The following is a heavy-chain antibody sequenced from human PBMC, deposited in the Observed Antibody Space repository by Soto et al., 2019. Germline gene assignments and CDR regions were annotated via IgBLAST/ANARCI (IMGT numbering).Heavy chain of an antibody. CDR2: IIPIYGTT. V-gene: IGHV1-69*13. CDR1: GGTFSNDA. Sequence: SVKVSCKTSGGTFSNDAISWVRQAPGQGLEWMGGIIPIYGTTHYAQKFQGRVKLSADESTGTAYMELSSLRSEDTGVYYCARYGRGTFVGGMDVWGQGTTVTVSS. J-gene: IGHJ6*02. D-gene: IGHD3-16*01. CDR3: ARYGRGTFVGGMDV.